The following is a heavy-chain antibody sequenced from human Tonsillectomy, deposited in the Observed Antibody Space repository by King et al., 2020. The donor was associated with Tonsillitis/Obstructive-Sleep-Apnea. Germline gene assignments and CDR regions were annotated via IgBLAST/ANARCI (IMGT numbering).Heavy chain of an antibody. D-gene: IGHD3-22*01. Sequence: QLVQSGAEVKKPGASVKVSCKASGYTFPNYGISWVRQAPGQGLEWMGWISAYNGHTNYAQNLQGRLTMTTDTSTSTAYLELRSLRSDDTAVYYCARDSMSHYYDSSGYYTFNYWGQGTLVTVSS. CDR3: ARDSMSHYYDSSGYYTFNY. V-gene: IGHV1-18*01. CDR1: GYTFPNYG. CDR2: ISAYNGHT. J-gene: IGHJ4*02.